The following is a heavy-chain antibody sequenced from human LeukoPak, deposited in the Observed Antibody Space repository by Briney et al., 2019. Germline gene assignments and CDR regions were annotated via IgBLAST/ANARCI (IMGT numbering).Heavy chain of an antibody. CDR3: ARWAQNAAGIDY. J-gene: IGHJ4*02. CDR1: GLTFSSYS. D-gene: IGHD6-13*01. V-gene: IGHV3-21*01. Sequence: GGSLRLSCAASGLTFSSYSMTWVRHAPGKGLEWVSSISSSSSYIYYADSVKGRFTTSRDNAKNSLYLQMNSLRAEDTAVYYCARWAQNAAGIDYWGQGTLVTVSS. CDR2: ISSSSSYI.